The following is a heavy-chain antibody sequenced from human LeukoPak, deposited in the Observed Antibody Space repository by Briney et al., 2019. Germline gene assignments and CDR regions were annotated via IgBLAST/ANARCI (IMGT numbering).Heavy chain of an antibody. CDR1: GYTFTSYD. CDR3: ARGSGHRITIFGVVIVSGAFDI. CDR2: MNPNSGNT. D-gene: IGHD3-3*01. V-gene: IGHV1-8*01. Sequence: GASVKVSCTASGYTFTSYDINWVRQATGQGLEWMGWMNPNSGNTGYAQKFQGRVTMTRNTSISTAYMELSSLRSEDTAVYYCARGSGHRITIFGVVIVSGAFDIWGQGTMVTVSS. J-gene: IGHJ3*02.